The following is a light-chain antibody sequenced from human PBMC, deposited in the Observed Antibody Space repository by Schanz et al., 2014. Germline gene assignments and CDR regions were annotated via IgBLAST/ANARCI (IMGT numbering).Light chain of an antibody. CDR3: QQYNNWPPLT. Sequence: EIVMTQSPATLSVSPGESATLSCRASQSVNSNLAWYQQKPGQAPRLLIYGASTGATGIPARFSGSGSGTDFTLTISRLEPEDFAVYYCQQYNNWPPLTFGGGTKVEIK. CDR2: GAS. J-gene: IGKJ4*01. CDR1: QSVNSN. V-gene: IGKV3-15*01.